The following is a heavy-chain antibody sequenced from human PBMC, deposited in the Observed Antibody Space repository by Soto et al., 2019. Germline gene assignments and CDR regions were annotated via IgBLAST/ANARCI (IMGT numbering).Heavy chain of an antibody. CDR2: VHYSGST. V-gene: IGHV4-59*07. Sequence: PKDPLSLTCTVSGGSISSYYWTWIRQPPGKGLEWLGNVHYSGSTNYNDSLKSRVTISLDTSKNQLSLKLSSVTAADTAVYYCARVLRWSDYWGHGTLFTISS. J-gene: IGHJ4*01. CDR3: ARVLRWSDY. CDR1: GGSISSYY. D-gene: IGHD4-17*01.